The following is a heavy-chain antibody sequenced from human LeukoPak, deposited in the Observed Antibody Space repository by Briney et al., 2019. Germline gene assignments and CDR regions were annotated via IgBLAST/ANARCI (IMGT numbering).Heavy chain of an antibody. V-gene: IGHV3-21*06. CDR2: ITRSSSYI. CDR1: GFTFSTYT. J-gene: IGHJ4*02. CDR3: ARQTIIYGDYADY. Sequence: GGSLRLSCAASGFTFSTYTMNWVRQAPGKGLEWVSSITRSSSYIYYADSVKGRFTISRDNAKNSLFLQMNSLRAEDTAVYYCARQTIIYGDYADYWGQGTLVTVSS. D-gene: IGHD4-17*01.